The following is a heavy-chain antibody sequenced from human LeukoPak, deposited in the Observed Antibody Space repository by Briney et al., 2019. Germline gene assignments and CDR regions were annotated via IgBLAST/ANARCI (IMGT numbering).Heavy chain of an antibody. V-gene: IGHV3-30*18. D-gene: IGHD6-19*01. Sequence: GRSLRLSCAASGFTFSSYGMHWVRQAPGKGLEWVAVISYDGSNKYYADSVKGRFTISRDNSKNTLYLQMNSLRAEDTAVYYCAKEGRGAVADWGQGTLVTVSS. CDR3: AKEGRGAVAD. J-gene: IGHJ4*02. CDR2: ISYDGSNK. CDR1: GFTFSSYG.